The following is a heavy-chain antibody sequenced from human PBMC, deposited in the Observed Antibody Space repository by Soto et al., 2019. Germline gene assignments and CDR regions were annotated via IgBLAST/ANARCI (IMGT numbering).Heavy chain of an antibody. Sequence: RLSCAASGFAVSPAWMTWVRQAPGKGLEWVALIKSKTSGETRAYAAPVKGRFTISRDDSENTVFLQMDSLKTEDTAVYYCVIDDAARGFGELDYWGRGTLVTVSS. J-gene: IGHJ4*02. D-gene: IGHD3-10*01. CDR1: GFAVSPAW. V-gene: IGHV3-15*01. CDR2: IKSKTSGETR. CDR3: VIDDAARGFGELDY.